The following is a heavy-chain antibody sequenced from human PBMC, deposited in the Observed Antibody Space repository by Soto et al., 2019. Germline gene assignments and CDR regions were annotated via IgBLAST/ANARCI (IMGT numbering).Heavy chain of an antibody. CDR2: ISAYNGNT. D-gene: IGHD3-10*01. V-gene: IGHV1-18*04. J-gene: IGHJ5*02. CDR3: ARDRYYYGSGSYYISWFDP. Sequence: GASVKVSCKTSGYTFTTYGVSWVRQAPGQGLEWMGWISAYNGNTNYAQKLQGRVTMTTDTSTSTADMELRGLRSDDTAVYYCARDRYYYGSGSYYISWFDPWGQGTLVTVSS. CDR1: GYTFTTYG.